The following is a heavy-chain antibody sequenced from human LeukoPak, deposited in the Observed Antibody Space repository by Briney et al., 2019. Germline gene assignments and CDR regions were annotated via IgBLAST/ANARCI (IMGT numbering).Heavy chain of an antibody. V-gene: IGHV4-59*01. CDR2: IYYSGST. D-gene: IGHD5-18*01. Sequence: PSETLSLTCTVSGGSISSYYWSWIRQPPGKGLEWIGYIYYSGSTNYNPSLKSRVTISVDASKNQFSLKLTSVTAADTAVYYCARTTEGGYTYGYFYYYYMDVWGKGTTVTISS. J-gene: IGHJ6*03. CDR3: ARTTEGGYTYGYFYYYYMDV. CDR1: GGSISSYY.